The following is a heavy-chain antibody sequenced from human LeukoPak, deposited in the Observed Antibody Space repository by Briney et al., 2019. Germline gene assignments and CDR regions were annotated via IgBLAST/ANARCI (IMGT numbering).Heavy chain of an antibody. J-gene: IGHJ4*02. CDR1: SGSISNYY. D-gene: IGHD3-22*01. CDR3: AISTYYYDSSGYYEDDY. CDR2: IYYSGST. Sequence: SETLSLTCTVSSGSISNYYWGWIRQPPGQGLEWIGSIYYSGSTYYNPSLKSRVTISVTTTKNQFSLKLSSVTASDTAVYYCAISTYYYDSSGYYEDDYWGQGNLVTVSS. V-gene: IGHV4-39*01.